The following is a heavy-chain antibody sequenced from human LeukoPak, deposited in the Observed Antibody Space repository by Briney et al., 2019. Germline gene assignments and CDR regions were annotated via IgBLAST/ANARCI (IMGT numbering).Heavy chain of an antibody. V-gene: IGHV1-2*02. Sequence: ASVKVSCKASGYTFTGYYMHWVRQAHGQGLEWMGWINPNSGGTNYAQKFQGRVTMTRDTSISTAYMELSRLRSDDTAVYYCARVKVWSGYPVDYWGQGTLVTVSS. J-gene: IGHJ4*02. CDR1: GYTFTGYY. D-gene: IGHD3-3*01. CDR3: ARVKVWSGYPVDY. CDR2: INPNSGGT.